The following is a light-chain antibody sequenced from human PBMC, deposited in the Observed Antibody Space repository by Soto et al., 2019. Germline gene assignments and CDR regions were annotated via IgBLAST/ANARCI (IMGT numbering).Light chain of an antibody. V-gene: IGKV3-15*01. J-gene: IGKJ2*01. CDR2: SSS. CDR3: QHYTQWPGFT. CDR1: QSVGSN. Sequence: EIVMTQSPVTLSVSPGERATLSCRASQSVGSNLAWYQQKPGQAPRLLVFSSSTRATDVPARFTGSGSGTEFTLTVSTLQSEDVAVYFCQHYTQWPGFTFGQGTRLEIK.